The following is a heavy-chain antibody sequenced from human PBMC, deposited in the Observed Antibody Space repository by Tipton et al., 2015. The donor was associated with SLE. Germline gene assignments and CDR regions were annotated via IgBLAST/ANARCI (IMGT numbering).Heavy chain of an antibody. CDR3: ARDPNGGYGSFDY. Sequence: TLSLTCTVSGGSIRSDDYYWTWIRQHPGKGLEWIGYTYYSGTTYYNPSLKSRVTISVDTSKNQFSLKLSSVTAADTAVYYCARDPNGGYGSFDYWGLGALVTVSS. J-gene: IGHJ4*02. D-gene: IGHD7-27*01. CDR2: TYYSGTT. V-gene: IGHV4-31*03. CDR1: GGSIRSDDYY.